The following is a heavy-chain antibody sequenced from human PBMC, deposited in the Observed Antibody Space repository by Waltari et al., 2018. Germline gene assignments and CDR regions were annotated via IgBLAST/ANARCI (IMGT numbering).Heavy chain of an antibody. Sequence: QVHLVQSGAEVRKPGSSVKVSCEASGGPFRPYAISWVRQAPGQGLEWMGGIIPIYGTPNYAQKFQGRVNVAADELTTTAYMELSSLRSDDTAVYYCAKRIVGGPFDVWGQGTMVTVSS. J-gene: IGHJ3*01. D-gene: IGHD1-26*01. CDR2: IIPIYGTP. V-gene: IGHV1-69*12. CDR3: AKRIVGGPFDV. CDR1: GGPFRPYA.